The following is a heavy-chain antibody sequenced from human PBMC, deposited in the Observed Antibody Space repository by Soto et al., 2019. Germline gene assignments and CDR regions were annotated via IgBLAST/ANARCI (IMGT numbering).Heavy chain of an antibody. J-gene: IGHJ6*02. CDR2: INHSGST. V-gene: IGHV4-39*07. Sequence: PSETLSLTCTVSGDTISTTSSYYWSWIRQPPGKGLEWIGEINHSGSTNYNPSLKSRVTISVDTSKNQFSLKLSSVTAADTAVYYCARLGSGSYYSRYYYYYYGMDVWGQGTTVTVSS. CDR3: ARLGSGSYYSRYYYYYYGMDV. D-gene: IGHD1-26*01. CDR1: GDTISTTSSYY.